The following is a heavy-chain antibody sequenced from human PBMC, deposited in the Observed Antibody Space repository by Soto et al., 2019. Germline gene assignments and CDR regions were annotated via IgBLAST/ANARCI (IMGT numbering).Heavy chain of an antibody. D-gene: IGHD2-2*01. CDR1: GFTVSSNY. Sequence: GVSLRLSCAASGFTVSSNYMSWVRQAPGKGLEWVSVIYSGGSTYYADSVKGRFTISRHNSKNTLYLQMNSLRAEDTAVYYCASSFAENYYYYYMDVWGKGTTVTVSS. CDR3: ASSFAENYYYYYMDV. V-gene: IGHV3-53*04. J-gene: IGHJ6*03. CDR2: IYSGGST.